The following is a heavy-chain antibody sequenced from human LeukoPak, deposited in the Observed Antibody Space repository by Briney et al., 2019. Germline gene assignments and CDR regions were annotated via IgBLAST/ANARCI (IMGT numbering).Heavy chain of an antibody. CDR1: GGSISSSNW. D-gene: IGHD3-3*01. Sequence: PSETLSLTCAVSGGSISSSNWWSWVRQPPGKGLEWIGEIYHSGSTNYNPSLKSRVTISVDKSKNQFSLKLSSVTAADTAVYYCASAGFDFWSGYEGWFDPWGQGTLVTVSS. CDR2: IYHSGST. CDR3: ASAGFDFWSGYEGWFDP. V-gene: IGHV4-4*02. J-gene: IGHJ5*02.